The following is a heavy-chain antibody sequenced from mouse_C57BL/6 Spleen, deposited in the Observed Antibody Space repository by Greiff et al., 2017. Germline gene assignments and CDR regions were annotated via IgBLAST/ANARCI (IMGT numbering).Heavy chain of an antibody. V-gene: IGHV1-84*01. Sequence: QLQQSGPELVKPGASVKMSCKASGYTFTDYYMDWVKQRPGQGLEWIGGIYPGNGDTNYNQKFKGKATLTVEKSSSTAYMQLSSLTSEDSAVYYCARGEYLRAMDYWGQGTSVTVSS. CDR1: GYTFTDYY. J-gene: IGHJ4*01. D-gene: IGHD5-1*01. CDR3: ARGEYLRAMDY. CDR2: IYPGNGDT.